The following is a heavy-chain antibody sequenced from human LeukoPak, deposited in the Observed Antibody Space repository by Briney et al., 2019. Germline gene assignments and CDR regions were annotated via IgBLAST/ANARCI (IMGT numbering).Heavy chain of an antibody. V-gene: IGHV1-18*04. CDR2: TSAYNANR. CDR1: GYTLTSYG. Sequence: ASVTVSCKASGYTLTSYGIRWVRQAPGQGVEWMGWTSAYNANRKYLQKIQDRVTITTDTSTNTAYMELRSLRSDDTAVYYCARVSYYGSGIIPGDYYYGMDVWGKGTTVTVSS. CDR3: ARVSYYGSGIIPGDYYYGMDV. J-gene: IGHJ6*04. D-gene: IGHD3-10*01.